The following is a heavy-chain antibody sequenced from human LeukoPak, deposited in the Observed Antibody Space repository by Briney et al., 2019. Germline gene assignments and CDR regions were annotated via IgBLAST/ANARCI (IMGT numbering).Heavy chain of an antibody. CDR3: ARQDPELYSSSYYFQH. D-gene: IGHD6-6*01. J-gene: IGHJ1*01. Sequence: PSETLSLTCAVSGYSISSGYYWGGSRQPPGKGLEWVGRVYHSGSTYYNPSLKSRVTISVDTSKTQFSLKLSSVTAADTAVYYCARQDPELYSSSYYFQHWGQGTLVTVSS. CDR1: GYSISSGYY. CDR2: VYHSGST. V-gene: IGHV4-38-2*01.